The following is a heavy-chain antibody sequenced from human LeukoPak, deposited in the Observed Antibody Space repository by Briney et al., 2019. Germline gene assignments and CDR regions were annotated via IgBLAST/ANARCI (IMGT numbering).Heavy chain of an antibody. CDR2: IKSKTDGGTT. J-gene: IGHJ4*02. CDR3: TLFWSGYYRVSRPSTRNDY. Sequence: GGSLRLSCAASGFTFSNAWMSWVRQATGKGLEWVGRIKSKTDGGTTDYAAPVKGRFTISRDDSKNTLYLQMNSLKTEDTAVYYCTLFWSGYYRVSRPSTRNDYWGQGTLVTVSS. D-gene: IGHD3-3*01. V-gene: IGHV3-15*01. CDR1: GFTFSNAW.